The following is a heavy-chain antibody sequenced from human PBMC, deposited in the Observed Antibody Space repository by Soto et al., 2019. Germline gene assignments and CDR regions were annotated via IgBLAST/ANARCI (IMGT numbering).Heavy chain of an antibody. CDR1: GFTFSSYS. CDR3: ARDRPSGSWYRAGEFDY. J-gene: IGHJ4*02. Sequence: GGSLRLSCAASGFTFSSYSMNWVRQAPGKGLEWVSSISSSSSYIYYADSVKGRFTISRDNAKNSLYLQMNSLRAEDTAVYYCARDRPSGSWYRAGEFDYWGQGTLVTVSS. V-gene: IGHV3-21*01. CDR2: ISSSSSYI. D-gene: IGHD6-13*01.